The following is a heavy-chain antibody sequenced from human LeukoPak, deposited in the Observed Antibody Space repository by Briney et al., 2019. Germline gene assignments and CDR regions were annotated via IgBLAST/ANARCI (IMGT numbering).Heavy chain of an antibody. CDR2: ISQDGSET. Sequence: GGSLRLSCAASGFTFNSFFLNWVRLTPGRELEWLACISQDGSETFYMDSVRGRFPISRDNTKNSLYLQMDSLRAEDTAVYFCVRDLGHSRHYFEYWGQGALVTVSS. J-gene: IGHJ4*02. V-gene: IGHV3-7*01. CDR3: VRDLGHSRHYFEY. CDR1: GFTFNSFF. D-gene: IGHD7-27*01.